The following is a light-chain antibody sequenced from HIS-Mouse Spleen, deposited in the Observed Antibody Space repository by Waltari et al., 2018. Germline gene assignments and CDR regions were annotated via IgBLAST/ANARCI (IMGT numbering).Light chain of an antibody. CDR1: SSDVGGYHC. J-gene: IGLJ3*02. CDR2: DVS. CDR3: SSYTSSSTLWV. Sequence: QSALTQPASVSGSPGQSITISCTGTSSDVGGYHCVSWYQQHPGKAPKLMIYDVSNRPSGVSNRFSGSKSGNTASLTISGLQAEDEADYYCSSYTSSSTLWVFGGGTKLTVL. V-gene: IGLV2-14*03.